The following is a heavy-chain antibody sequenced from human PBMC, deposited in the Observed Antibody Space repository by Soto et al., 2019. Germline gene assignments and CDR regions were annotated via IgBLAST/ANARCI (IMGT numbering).Heavy chain of an antibody. Sequence: GGSLRLSCAASGFTFSSYWMSWVRQAPGKGLEWVANIKQDGSEKYYVDSVKGRFTISRDKAKNSLYLQMNSLRAEDTAVYYCARDMGVSGEDFGSGRYYYYYYYMDVWGKGTTVTVSS. CDR3: ARDMGVSGEDFGSGRYYYYYYYMDV. J-gene: IGHJ6*03. CDR1: GFTFSSYW. V-gene: IGHV3-7*01. D-gene: IGHD1-26*01. CDR2: IKQDGSEK.